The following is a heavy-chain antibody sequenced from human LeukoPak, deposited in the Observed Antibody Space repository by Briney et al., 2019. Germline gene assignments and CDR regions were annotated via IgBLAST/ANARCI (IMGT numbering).Heavy chain of an antibody. CDR2: IYYSGST. J-gene: IGHJ4*02. D-gene: IGHD2-15*01. V-gene: IGHV4-59*08. Sequence: SETLSLTCTVSGGSISSYYWSWIRQPPGKGLEWIGYIYYSGSTNYNPSLKSRVTISVDTSKNQFSLKLSSVTAADTAVYYCARHSYCSGGSCYFPSWGQGTLVTVSS. CDR3: ARHSYCSGGSCYFPS. CDR1: GGSISSYY.